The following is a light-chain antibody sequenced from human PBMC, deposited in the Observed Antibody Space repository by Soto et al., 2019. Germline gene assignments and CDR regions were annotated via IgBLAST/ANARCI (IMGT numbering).Light chain of an antibody. CDR2: RTS. J-gene: IGLJ3*02. Sequence: QAVVTQEPSLTVSPGGTVTLTCALTTGAVTSDYYPNWFQRKPGQALRTLIYRTSNKHSWTPARFSGSLLGGKAALTLSGVQPEDESDYYCVLLYGGAWVFGGGTKLTVL. CDR3: VLLYGGAWV. CDR1: TGAVTSDYY. V-gene: IGLV7-43*01.